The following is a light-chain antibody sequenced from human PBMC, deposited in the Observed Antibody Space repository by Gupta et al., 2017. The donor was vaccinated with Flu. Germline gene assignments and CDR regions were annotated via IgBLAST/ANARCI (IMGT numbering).Light chain of an antibody. Sequence: DIQMTQSPSSVSASVGDRVTIPCRASQDIRKDLAWFQQKPGQAPKRLIYGASSLQSGVPSRFSGSGFGTEFTLTITSLQSEDFATYYCRQHKSYPLTFGGGTKVEIK. J-gene: IGKJ4*01. CDR1: QDIRKD. CDR2: GAS. V-gene: IGKV1-17*01. CDR3: RQHKSYPLT.